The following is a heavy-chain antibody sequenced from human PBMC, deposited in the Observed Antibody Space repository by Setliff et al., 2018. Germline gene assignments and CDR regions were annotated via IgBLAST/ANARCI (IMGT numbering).Heavy chain of an antibody. D-gene: IGHD5-18*01. CDR3: ASNRAAMALDDP. CDR1: DGSLSTYY. Sequence: PSETLSLTCTVSDGSLSTYYWGWVRQSPGKGLEWIGSIYWSGNTWYNPSFKSRVTISIDTSKNQFSLKMSSVTAADTAVYYCASNRAAMALDDPWGQGKLVTVSS. V-gene: IGHV4-39*01. J-gene: IGHJ5*02. CDR2: IYWSGNT.